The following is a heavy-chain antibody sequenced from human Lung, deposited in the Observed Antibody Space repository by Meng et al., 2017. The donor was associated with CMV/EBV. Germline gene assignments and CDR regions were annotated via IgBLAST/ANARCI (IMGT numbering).Heavy chain of an antibody. CDR2: INTDANER. J-gene: IGHJ4*02. Sequence: DVTLVESGGGLVQPGGSLRLSCAVSGFTFSDYNIHWVRQAPGKGLVWVSRINTDANERTYEDSVKGRFSITRDNAKNTVFLQMNSLRAEDTAIYYCARDRDWELFDYWGQGILVTVSS. CDR3: ARDRDWELFDY. D-gene: IGHD3-10*01. CDR1: GFTFSDYN. V-gene: IGHV3-74*03.